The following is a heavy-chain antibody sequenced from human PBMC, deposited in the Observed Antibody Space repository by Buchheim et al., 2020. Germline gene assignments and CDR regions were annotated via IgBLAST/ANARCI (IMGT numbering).Heavy chain of an antibody. CDR2: INQNGGEK. D-gene: IGHD3-10*01. V-gene: IGHV3-7*01. CDR1: GFNFGTLW. J-gene: IGHJ4*02. CDR3: ARAGSVGSVDF. Sequence: VQLVESGGGLGRPGGSLRLSCVASGFNFGTLWMSWVRQVPGKGLEWVANINQNGGEKYYVDSVEGRFTISRDKAKNPLYLQMSSLRVEDTAVYYCARAGSVGSVDFWGQGTL.